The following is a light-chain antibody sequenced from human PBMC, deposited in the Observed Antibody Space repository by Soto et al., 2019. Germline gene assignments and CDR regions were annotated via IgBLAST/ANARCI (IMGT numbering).Light chain of an antibody. CDR3: QQDNTYPWT. CDR2: KTS. V-gene: IGKV1-5*03. CDR1: QYVSSS. Sequence: DIQMTQSPSTLSAFVGERVTITCRASQYVSSSLAWYQQKPGKAPKLMIYKTSILASGVPSRFSGSASGTEFTLRISSLQPDDVATYWCQQDNTYPWTFGQGTKVEIK. J-gene: IGKJ1*01.